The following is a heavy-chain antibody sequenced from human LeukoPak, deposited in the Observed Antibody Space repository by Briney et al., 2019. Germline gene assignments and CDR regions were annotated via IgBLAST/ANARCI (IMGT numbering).Heavy chain of an antibody. D-gene: IGHD6-13*01. J-gene: IGHJ4*02. CDR2: INTDGSST. CDR3: ARGEKYSSIYIDY. V-gene: IGHV3-74*01. Sequence: GGSLRLSCAASGFTFSSYWMYRVRQAPGKGLVWVSHINTDGSSTSYADSVKGRFSISRDNAKNTLYLQMNSLRAEDTAVYYCARGEKYSSIYIDYWGQGTLVTVSS. CDR1: GFTFSSYW.